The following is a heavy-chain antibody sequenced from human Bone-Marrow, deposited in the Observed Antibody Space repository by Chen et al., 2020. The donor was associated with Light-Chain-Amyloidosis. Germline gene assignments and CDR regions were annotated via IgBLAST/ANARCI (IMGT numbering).Heavy chain of an antibody. D-gene: IGHD1-1*01. CDR1: GIKLDSFV. J-gene: IGHJ6*02. V-gene: IGHV3-9*01. CDR3: SKDRGAEYGVGHDNYGMDG. Sequence: EAQLVESGGGLVQPGGSLRLACAGAGIKLDSFVMHWVRQAPGRGLGWVSGSSWNSRGIGYADSVKGRFTISRDNAQNSLYLQLNNLRVEDTALYYCSKDRGAEYGVGHDNYGMDGWSQGTTVTVSS. CDR2: SSWNSRGI.